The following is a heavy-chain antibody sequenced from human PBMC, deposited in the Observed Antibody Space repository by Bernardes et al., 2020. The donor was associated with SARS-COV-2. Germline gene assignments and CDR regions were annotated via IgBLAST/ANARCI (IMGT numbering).Heavy chain of an antibody. D-gene: IGHD6-13*01. Sequence: GSLRLSCAASGFTFSSYEMNWVRQAPGKGPEWVSYISSGGSSRYYADSVKGRFTISRDNAKNSLYLQMDSLRAEDTALYYCARGFSAAAGWGQGTLVTVSS. CDR2: ISSGGSSR. V-gene: IGHV3-48*03. J-gene: IGHJ4*02. CDR3: ARGFSAAAG. CDR1: GFTFSSYE.